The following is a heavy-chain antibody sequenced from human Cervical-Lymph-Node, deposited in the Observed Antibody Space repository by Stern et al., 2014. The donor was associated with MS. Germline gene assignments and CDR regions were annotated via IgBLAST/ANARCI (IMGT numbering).Heavy chain of an antibody. CDR1: GGTFNTYA. J-gene: IGHJ4*02. CDR2: IIPILAVA. V-gene: IGHV1-69*09. Sequence: QLVQSGAEVKKPGSSVKVSCKASGGTFNTYAITWVRQAPGQGLEWMGRIIPILAVANYAQKFQGRVTITADKSTSTAYMELSSLRSEDTAVYYCARGGGNSSGWYRYYFDYWGQGTLVTVSS. D-gene: IGHD6-19*01. CDR3: ARGGGNSSGWYRYYFDY.